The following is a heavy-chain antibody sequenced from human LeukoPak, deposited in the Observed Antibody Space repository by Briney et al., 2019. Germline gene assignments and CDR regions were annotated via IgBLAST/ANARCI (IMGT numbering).Heavy chain of an antibody. CDR1: GFTFNSYA. Sequence: GRSLRLSCAASGFTFNSYAMHWVRQAPGKGLEYVSAISSNGGSTYYANSVKGRFTISRDNSKNTLYLQMGSLRAEDMAVYYCARTCGGDCYGAFDIWGQGTIVTVSS. V-gene: IGHV3-64*01. D-gene: IGHD2-21*02. J-gene: IGHJ3*02. CDR3: ARTCGGDCYGAFDI. CDR2: ISSNGGST.